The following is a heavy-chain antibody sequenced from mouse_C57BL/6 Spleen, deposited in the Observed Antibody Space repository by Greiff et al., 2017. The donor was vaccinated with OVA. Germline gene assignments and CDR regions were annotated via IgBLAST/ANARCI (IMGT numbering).Heavy chain of an antibody. CDR1: GYAFTNYL. Sequence: VQLQQSGAELVRPGTSVKVSCKASGYAFTNYLIEWVKQRPGQGLEWIGVINPGSGGTNYNEKFKGKATLTADKSSSTAYMQLSSLTSEDSAVYFCARSPTTGYAMDYWGQGTSVTVSS. D-gene: IGHD1-1*01. J-gene: IGHJ4*01. CDR2: INPGSGGT. CDR3: ARSPTTGYAMDY. V-gene: IGHV1-54*01.